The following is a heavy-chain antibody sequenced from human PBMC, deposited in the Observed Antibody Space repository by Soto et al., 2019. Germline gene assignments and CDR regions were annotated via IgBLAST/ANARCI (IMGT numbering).Heavy chain of an antibody. D-gene: IGHD2-21*02. Sequence: SETLSLTCTVSGGSITSDDYYWTWIRQHPGKGLEWIGFISYSGSKYFNPSLRSRLSISLDTSSNQVSLWLSSVTAADTAVYYCAKRSSWTATRYFDYWGQGTLVTVSS. CDR1: GGSITSDDYY. J-gene: IGHJ4*02. CDR3: AKRSSWTATRYFDY. V-gene: IGHV4-31*03. CDR2: ISYSGSK.